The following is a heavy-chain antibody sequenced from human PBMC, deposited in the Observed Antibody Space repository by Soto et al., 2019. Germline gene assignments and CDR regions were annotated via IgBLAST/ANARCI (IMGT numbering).Heavy chain of an antibody. CDR3: ATENYYRREV. J-gene: IGHJ6*02. CDR1: GFTFRDYY. CDR2: IRNDGATM. Sequence: QEQLVESGGGLVKPGGSLRLSCAASGFTFRDYYMTWIRQAPGKGLEWVSNIRNDGATMNYAGAVKGRFTISRDSLRAEDTAVYYCATENYYRREVWGQGTTVTVSS. V-gene: IGHV3-11*01.